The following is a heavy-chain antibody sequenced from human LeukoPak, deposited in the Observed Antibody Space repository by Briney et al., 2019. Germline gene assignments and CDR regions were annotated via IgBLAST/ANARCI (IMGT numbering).Heavy chain of an antibody. J-gene: IGHJ4*02. Sequence: SETLSLTCTVSGGSISSYYWSWIRQPPGKGLEWIGYIYYSGSTNYNPSLKSRVTTSVDTSKNQFSLNLRSVTAADTAVYYCARGLWFGSAFDYWGQRTLVTLSS. D-gene: IGHD3-10*01. CDR3: ARGLWFGSAFDY. CDR1: GGSISSYY. CDR2: IYYSGST. V-gene: IGHV4-59*01.